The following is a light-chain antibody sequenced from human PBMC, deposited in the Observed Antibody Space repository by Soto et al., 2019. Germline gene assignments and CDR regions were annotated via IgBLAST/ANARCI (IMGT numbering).Light chain of an antibody. CDR2: GVS. J-gene: IGKJ4*01. Sequence: EVGLSQSPGTLSLSPGERATLYCRASQSVSSYLAWYQQKPGQAPRLLIYGVSSRATGIPDRFSGSGSGTDFTLTISRLEPEDFAVYYCQQYVTSPLTFGGGSKVDI. V-gene: IGKV3-20*01. CDR1: QSVSSY. CDR3: QQYVTSPLT.